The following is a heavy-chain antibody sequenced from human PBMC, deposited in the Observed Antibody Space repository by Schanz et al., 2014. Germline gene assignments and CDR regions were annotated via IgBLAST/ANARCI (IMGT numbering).Heavy chain of an antibody. CDR3: ARGGGPEDVFDI. CDR1: GYTFTDYG. J-gene: IGHJ3*02. Sequence: QVQLVQSGGEMKKPGASVKVSCKASGYTFTDYGLSWVRQAPGQGLEWLGWIRPDNGHTLYAQKFQGRVTMTTDTSTSTSYMELTSLRFDDTAVYYCARGGGPEDVFDIWGQGTILTVSS. V-gene: IGHV1-18*01. CDR2: IRPDNGHT. D-gene: IGHD5-12*01.